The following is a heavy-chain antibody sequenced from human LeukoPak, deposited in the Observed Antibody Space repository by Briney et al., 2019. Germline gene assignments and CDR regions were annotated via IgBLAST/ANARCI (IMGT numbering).Heavy chain of an antibody. CDR2: ISYDENNK. CDR3: AKSGCGNTRWYVNY. V-gene: IGHV3-30*18. Sequence: GGPLRLSCAASGSTFSDYGMHWVRQAPRKGLEWVAVISYDENNKDYADSVKGRFTISRDNSKNTVYLQMNSLRTEDTAVYYCAKSGCGNTRWYVNYWGQGTLVTVSS. J-gene: IGHJ4*02. D-gene: IGHD2-2*01. CDR1: GSTFSDYG.